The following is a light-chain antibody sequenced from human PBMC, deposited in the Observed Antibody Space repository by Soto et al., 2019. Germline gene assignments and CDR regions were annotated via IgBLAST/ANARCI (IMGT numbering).Light chain of an antibody. Sequence: EIVMTQSPATLSVSSGDTATLSCRASQSVTYNLAWYQQKPGQGPRRLIYGAFTRATGIPARFSGSGSGTEFTLTISSLQSEDFEVYYCQQYKNWPPLTFGGGTKVEIK. J-gene: IGKJ4*01. CDR3: QQYKNWPPLT. CDR2: GAF. V-gene: IGKV3-15*01. CDR1: QSVTYN.